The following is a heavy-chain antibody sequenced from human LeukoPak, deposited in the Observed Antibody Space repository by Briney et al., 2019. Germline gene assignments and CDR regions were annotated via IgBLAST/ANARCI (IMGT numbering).Heavy chain of an antibody. CDR3: ARGMGLYYYYGMDV. V-gene: IGHV4-59*01. J-gene: IGHJ6*02. CDR1: GGSISSYY. CDR2: IYYSGST. D-gene: IGHD2-8*01. Sequence: PSETLFLTCTVSGGSISSYYWSWIRQPPGKGLEWIGYIYYSGSTNYNPSLKSRVTISVDTSKNQFSLKLSSVTAADTAVYYCARGMGLYYYYGMDVWGQGTTVTVSS.